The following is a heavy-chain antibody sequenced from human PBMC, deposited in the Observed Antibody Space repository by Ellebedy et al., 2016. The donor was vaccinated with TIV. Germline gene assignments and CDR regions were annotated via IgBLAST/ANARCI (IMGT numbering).Heavy chain of an antibody. Sequence: AASVKVSCKASGNTFTGHFMHWVRQAPGQGLEWMGWINFNSGGTNYAQKFQGRVTMTRDTSISTAYMELSSLTSDDTAVYYCARAGLVGDIAYWGQGTLVTVSS. CDR1: GNTFTGHF. D-gene: IGHD3/OR15-3a*01. CDR3: ARAGLVGDIAY. V-gene: IGHV1-2*02. J-gene: IGHJ4*02. CDR2: INFNSGGT.